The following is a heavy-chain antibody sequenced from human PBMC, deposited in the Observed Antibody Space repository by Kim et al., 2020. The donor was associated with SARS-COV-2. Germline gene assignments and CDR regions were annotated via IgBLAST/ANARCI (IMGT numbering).Heavy chain of an antibody. Sequence: SETLSLTCTVSGGSISSSSYYWGWIRQPPGKGLEWIGSIYYSGSTYYNPSLKSRVTISVDTSKNQFSLKLSSVTAADTAVYYCARRKGSSWYQEMDYWGQGTLVTVSS. V-gene: IGHV4-39*01. J-gene: IGHJ4*02. D-gene: IGHD6-13*01. CDR3: ARRKGSSWYQEMDY. CDR2: IYYSGST. CDR1: GGSISSSSYY.